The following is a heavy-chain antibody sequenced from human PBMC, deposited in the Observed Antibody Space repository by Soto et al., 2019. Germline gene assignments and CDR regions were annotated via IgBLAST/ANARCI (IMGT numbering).Heavy chain of an antibody. D-gene: IGHD3-22*01. CDR3: ATYYDSSGYSPGRYFDY. V-gene: IGHV4-30-2*01. CDR1: GGSISSGGYS. Sequence: SETLSLTCAVSGGSISSGGYSWSWIRQPPGKGLEWIGYIYHSGSTYYNPSLKSRVTISVDRSKNQFSLKLSSVTAADTAVYYCATYYDSSGYSPGRYFDYWGQGNLVTVSS. J-gene: IGHJ4*02. CDR2: IYHSGST.